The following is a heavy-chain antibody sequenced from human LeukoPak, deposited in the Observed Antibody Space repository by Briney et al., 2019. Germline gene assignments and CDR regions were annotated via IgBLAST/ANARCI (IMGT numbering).Heavy chain of an antibody. CDR3: ARGEQWLHR. CDR1: GYTFTGYY. V-gene: IGHV1-2*02. J-gene: IGHJ4*02. D-gene: IGHD6-19*01. CDR2: INPNSGGT. Sequence: ASVKVSCKASGYTFTGYYMHWVRQAPGQGLEWMGWINPNSGGTNYAQKFQGRVTMTRDMSTSTVYMELSSLRSEDTAVYYCARGEQWLHRWGQGTLVTVSS.